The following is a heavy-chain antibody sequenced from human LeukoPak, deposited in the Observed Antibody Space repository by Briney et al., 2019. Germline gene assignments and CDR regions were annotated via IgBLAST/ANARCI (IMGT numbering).Heavy chain of an antibody. CDR3: ARRPGLERYHFDY. V-gene: IGHV3-23*01. CDR1: GFTFSSYA. CDR2: ISGSGGST. D-gene: IGHD1-1*01. Sequence: GSLRLSCAASGFTFSSYAISWVRQAPGKGLQWVSTISGSGGSTYYADSVKGRFTISRDNSKNTLYLQMNSLRAEDTAVYYCARRPGLERYHFDYWGQGTLVTVSS. J-gene: IGHJ4*02.